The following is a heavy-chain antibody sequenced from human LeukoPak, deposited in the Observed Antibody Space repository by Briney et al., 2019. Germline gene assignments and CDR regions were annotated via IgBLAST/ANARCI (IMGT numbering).Heavy chain of an antibody. CDR2: IIPIFGTA. V-gene: IGHV1-69*13. CDR1: GGTFSSYA. J-gene: IGHJ4*02. Sequence: ASVKVSCKASGGTFSSYAISWVRQAPGQGLEWMGGIIPIFGTANYAQKFQGRVTITADESTSTAYMELSSLRSEDTAVYYCASNGGGGEQGILYYFDYWGQGTLVTVSS. D-gene: IGHD2-15*01. CDR3: ASNGGGGEQGILYYFDY.